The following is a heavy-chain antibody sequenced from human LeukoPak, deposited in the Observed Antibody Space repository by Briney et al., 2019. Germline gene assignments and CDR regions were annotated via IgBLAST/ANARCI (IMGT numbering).Heavy chain of an antibody. Sequence: SETLSLTCTVSGVSITTYYWSWIRQPPGKGLEWIGYIYHSGSTSYTPSLKSRVTISVDTSKNQFSLKLSSVTAADTAVYYCAAKMTTVTRLDYWGQGTLVTVSS. D-gene: IGHD4-17*01. J-gene: IGHJ4*02. CDR1: GVSITTYY. V-gene: IGHV4-59*08. CDR3: AAKMTTVTRLDY. CDR2: IYHSGST.